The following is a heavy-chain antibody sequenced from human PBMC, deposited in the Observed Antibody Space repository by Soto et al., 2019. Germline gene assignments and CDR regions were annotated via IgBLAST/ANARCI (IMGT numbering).Heavy chain of an antibody. Sequence: GGALRLSCAASGCTFSSYSMNWVRPAPGKGLEWVSSISSSSSYIYYADSVKGRFTISRDNAKNSLYLQMNSLRVEDTAVYYCGRDLAEHVSALDVWGKGTTVTVSS. CDR3: GRDLAEHVSALDV. CDR2: ISSSSSYI. J-gene: IGHJ6*04. CDR1: GCTFSSYS. D-gene: IGHD2-21*01. V-gene: IGHV3-21*01.